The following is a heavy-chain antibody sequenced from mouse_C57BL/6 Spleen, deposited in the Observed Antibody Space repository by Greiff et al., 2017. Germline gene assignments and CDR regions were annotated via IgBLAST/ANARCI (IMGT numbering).Heavy chain of an antibody. CDR2: FYPGSGNT. Sequence: VQLQQSGPELVKPGASVKISCKASGYSFTSYYIHWVKQRPGQGLEWIGWFYPGSGNTKYNEKFKGKATLTADTSSSTAYMQLSSLTSEDAAVYYCARGGFDSWFAYWGQGTLVTVSA. D-gene: IGHD2-13*01. V-gene: IGHV1-66*01. CDR1: GYSFTSYY. J-gene: IGHJ3*01. CDR3: ARGGFDSWFAY.